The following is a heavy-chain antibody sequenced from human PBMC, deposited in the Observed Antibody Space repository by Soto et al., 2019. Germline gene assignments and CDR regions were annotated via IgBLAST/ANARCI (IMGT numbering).Heavy chain of an antibody. CDR1: GGTFSSYA. CDR3: ARDLGDTAIGGYYYGMDV. CDR2: IIPIFGTA. V-gene: IGHV1-69*01. J-gene: IGHJ6*02. Sequence: QVPLVQSGAEVKKPGSSVKVSCKASGGTFSSYAISWVRQAPGQGLEWMGGIIPIFGTANYAQKFQGRVTITADESTSTAYMELSSLRSEDTAVYYCARDLGDTAIGGYYYGMDVWGQGTTVTVSS. D-gene: IGHD5-18*01.